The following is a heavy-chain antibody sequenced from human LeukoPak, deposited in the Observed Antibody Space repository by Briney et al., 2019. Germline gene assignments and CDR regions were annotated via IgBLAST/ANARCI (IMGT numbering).Heavy chain of an antibody. CDR1: GYTFTGYY. CDR3: ARDPGYSYGLVICDY. CDR2: INPNSGGT. J-gene: IGHJ4*02. D-gene: IGHD5-18*01. V-gene: IGHV1-2*02. Sequence: GASVKVSCKASGYTFTGYYMHWVRQAPGQGLEWMGWINPNSGGTNYAQKFQGRVTMTRDTSISTAYMELSRLRSDDTAVYYCARDPGYSYGLVICDYWGQGTLVTVSS.